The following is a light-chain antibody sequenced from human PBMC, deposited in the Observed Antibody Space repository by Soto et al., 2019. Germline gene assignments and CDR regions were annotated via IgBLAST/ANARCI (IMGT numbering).Light chain of an antibody. Sequence: QSVLTQPASVSGSPGQSITISCTGTSSDVGGYNYVSWYQQHPAKAPKLIIYEVTNRPSGVSHRFSGSKSGNTVSMTMSGLQAEDESDYYCSSYTSGSALVFGGGTKLTVL. CDR3: SSYTSGSALV. CDR1: SSDVGGYNY. J-gene: IGLJ3*02. CDR2: EVT. V-gene: IGLV2-14*01.